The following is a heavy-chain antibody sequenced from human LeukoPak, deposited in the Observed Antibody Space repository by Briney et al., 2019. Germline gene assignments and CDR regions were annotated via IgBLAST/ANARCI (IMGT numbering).Heavy chain of an antibody. D-gene: IGHD3-22*01. Sequence: SETLSLTCTVSGGPISSYYWSWIRQPAGKGLEWIGRIYTSGSTNYNPSLKSRVTISVDTSKNQFSLKLSSVTAADTAVYYCARVGVGYFDSSDYYRPDAFDIWGQGTMVTVSS. CDR1: GGPISSYY. J-gene: IGHJ3*02. V-gene: IGHV4-4*07. CDR2: IYTSGST. CDR3: ARVGVGYFDSSDYYRPDAFDI.